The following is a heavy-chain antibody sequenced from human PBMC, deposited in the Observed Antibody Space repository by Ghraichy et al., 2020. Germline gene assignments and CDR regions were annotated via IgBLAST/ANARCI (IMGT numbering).Heavy chain of an antibody. CDR3: ARSPSRQTANFDY. Sequence: SQTLSLTCAVSGGFFSGYYWNWIRQPPGKGLEWIGEIDHSGSTNNNPSLKSRVSYSLDTSKNQFSLQLRSVTAADTAIYYCARSPSRQTANFDYWGQGVLVTVSS. J-gene: IGHJ4*02. CDR2: IDHSGST. CDR1: GGFFSGYY. V-gene: IGHV4-34*01. D-gene: IGHD2-21*02.